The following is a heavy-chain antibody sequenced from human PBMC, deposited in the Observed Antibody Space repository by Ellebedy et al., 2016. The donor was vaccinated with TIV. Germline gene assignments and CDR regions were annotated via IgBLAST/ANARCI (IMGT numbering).Heavy chain of an antibody. J-gene: IGHJ4*02. Sequence: GGSLRLSCAASGFAFTNAWMNWVRQVPGKGLEWVSITSSGGTTNYADSVKGRFIISRDSSKNTLHLEMNSLRPEDSAVYYCAKGFSDSYPSHLDFWGRGTLVAVSS. CDR3: AKGFSDSYPSHLDF. V-gene: IGHV3-66*01. D-gene: IGHD3-16*01. CDR1: GFAFTNAW. CDR2: TSSGGTT.